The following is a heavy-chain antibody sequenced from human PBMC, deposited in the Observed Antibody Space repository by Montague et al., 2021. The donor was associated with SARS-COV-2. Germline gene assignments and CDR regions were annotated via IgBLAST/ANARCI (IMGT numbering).Heavy chain of an antibody. J-gene: IGHJ5*02. D-gene: IGHD6-13*01. V-gene: IGHV3-21*01. Sequence: SLRLSCAASGFTFSSYSMNRVRQAPGKGLEWVSSISSSSSYIYYADSVKGRFTISRDNAKNSLYLQMNSLRAEDTAVYYCARADSSSWYLDWFDPWGQGTLVTVSS. CDR1: GFTFSSYS. CDR3: ARADSSSWYLDWFDP. CDR2: ISSSSSYI.